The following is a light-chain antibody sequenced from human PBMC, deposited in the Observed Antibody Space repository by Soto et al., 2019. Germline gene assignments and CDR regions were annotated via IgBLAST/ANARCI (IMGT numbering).Light chain of an antibody. CDR2: GAT. CDR1: QSVSGNY. V-gene: IGKV3-20*01. Sequence: EVVMTQSPGTLSLSPGERATLSCRASQSVSGNYLAWYQQKLGQAPRLLIYGATSRATGIPDRFSGSVSGTDFTLTISRLEPEDFAVYYCQQYGRSATFTFGPGTKVDIK. J-gene: IGKJ3*01. CDR3: QQYGRSATFT.